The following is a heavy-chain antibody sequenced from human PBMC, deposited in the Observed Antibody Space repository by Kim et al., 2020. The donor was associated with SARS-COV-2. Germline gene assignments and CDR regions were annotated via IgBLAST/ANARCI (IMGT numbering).Heavy chain of an antibody. CDR2: SYTT. V-gene: IGHV3-72*01. J-gene: IGHJ5*02. Sequence: SYTTEYDASVRGRFTISRDDSKNSLYLQMNSLKTEDTAVYYCAKLTATTAWGQGTLVTVSS. CDR3: AKLTATTA. D-gene: IGHD1-7*01.